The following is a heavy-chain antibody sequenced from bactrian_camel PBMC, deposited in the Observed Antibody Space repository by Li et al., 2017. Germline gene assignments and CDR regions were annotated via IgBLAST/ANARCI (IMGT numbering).Heavy chain of an antibody. D-gene: IGHD5*01. CDR3: AAAEGTSAGWVLDLKKYKY. V-gene: IGHV3S40*01. CDR1: RFTDCTYD. CDR2: ITTGGSGT. Sequence: VKLVESGGGSVEAGGSLRLSCVYSRFTDCTYDMSWFRQAPGVERQVVAAITTGGSGTWYADSVKDRFTISQDSAKNTVYLQMNSLKPEDTGMYYCAAAEGTSAGWVLDLKKYKYWGQGTQVTVS. J-gene: IGHJ4*01.